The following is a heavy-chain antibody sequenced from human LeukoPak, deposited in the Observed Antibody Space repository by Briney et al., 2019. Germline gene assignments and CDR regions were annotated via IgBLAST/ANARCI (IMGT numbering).Heavy chain of an antibody. J-gene: IGHJ4*02. CDR2: ISSSGSTI. D-gene: IGHD2-8*01. CDR1: GFTFSDYY. CDR3: AKDPDCTSGVCYTFFDY. Sequence: GGSLRLSCAASGFTFSDYYMSWIRQAPGKGLEWVSYISSSGSTIYYADSVKGRFTISRDNAKNSLYLQMNSLRAEDTAVYYCAKDPDCTSGVCYTFFDYWGQGTLVTVSS. V-gene: IGHV3-11*01.